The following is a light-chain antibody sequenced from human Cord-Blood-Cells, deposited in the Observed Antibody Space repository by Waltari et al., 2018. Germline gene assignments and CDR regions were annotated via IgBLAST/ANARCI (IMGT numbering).Light chain of an antibody. V-gene: IGLV4-69*01. CDR1: SGHSSYA. Sequence: QLVLTQSPSASASLGASVKLTCTLSSGHSSYAIAWHQQQPEKGPRYLRKLNSDGSHSKGDGIPVRFSGSSSGAERYLTISSLQSEDEADYYCQTWGTGIRVFGGGTKLTVL. J-gene: IGLJ3*02. CDR2: LNSDGSH. CDR3: QTWGTGIRV.